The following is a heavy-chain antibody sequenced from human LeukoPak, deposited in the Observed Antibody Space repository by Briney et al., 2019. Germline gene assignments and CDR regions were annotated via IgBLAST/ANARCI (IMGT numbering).Heavy chain of an antibody. CDR1: GGSFSGYY. V-gene: IGHV4-34*01. CDR3: ARTKPTVTTDY. CDR2: INRSGST. D-gene: IGHD4-17*01. Sequence: SETLSLTCAVYGGSFSGYYWSWIRQPPGKGLEWIGEINRSGSTNYNPSLKSRVTISVDTSKNQFSLKLSSVTAADTAVYYCARTKPTVTTDYWGQGTLVTVSS. J-gene: IGHJ4*02.